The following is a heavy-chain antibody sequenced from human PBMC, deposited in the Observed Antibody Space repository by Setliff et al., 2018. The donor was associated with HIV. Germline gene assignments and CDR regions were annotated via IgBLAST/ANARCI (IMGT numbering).Heavy chain of an antibody. CDR3: ARLGGGSYYFANYYYYMDV. J-gene: IGHJ6*03. V-gene: IGHV3-7*03. CDR2: IKQDGSEK. D-gene: IGHD1-26*01. Sequence: QPGGSLRLSCAASGFTFSSYWMSWVRQAPGKGLEWVANIKQDGSEKYYVDSVKGRFTISRDNAKNSLYLQMNSLRAEDTAVYYCARLGGGSYYFANYYYYMDVWGKGTTVTVSS. CDR1: GFTFSSYW.